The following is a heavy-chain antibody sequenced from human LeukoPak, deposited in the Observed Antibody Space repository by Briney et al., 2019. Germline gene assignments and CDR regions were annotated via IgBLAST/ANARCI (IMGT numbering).Heavy chain of an antibody. Sequence: GASVKVSCKASGYTFPGYHIHWVRQAPGQGLEWMGRINPYSGETNFAQKFQGRVTTTRDTSITTAYMDLSSLTPDDTAVYFCARDQGSLTRSWYTGYWGQGTQLTVSS. V-gene: IGHV1-2*06. J-gene: IGHJ4*02. D-gene: IGHD6-13*01. CDR2: INPYSGET. CDR3: ARDQGSLTRSWYTGY. CDR1: GYTFPGYH.